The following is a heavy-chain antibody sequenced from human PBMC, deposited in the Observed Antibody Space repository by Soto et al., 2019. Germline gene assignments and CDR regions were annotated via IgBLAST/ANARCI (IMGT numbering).Heavy chain of an antibody. Sequence: SGESLKISCKGSGYSFTSYWISWVRQMPGKGLEWMGRIDPSDSYTNYSPSFQGHVTISADKSISTAYLQWSSLKASDTAMYYCARSEIVVVIKDYYYYYGMDVWGQGTTVTVSS. CDR1: GYSFTSYW. CDR2: IDPSDSYT. D-gene: IGHD3-22*01. CDR3: ARSEIVVVIKDYYYYYGMDV. J-gene: IGHJ6*02. V-gene: IGHV5-10-1*01.